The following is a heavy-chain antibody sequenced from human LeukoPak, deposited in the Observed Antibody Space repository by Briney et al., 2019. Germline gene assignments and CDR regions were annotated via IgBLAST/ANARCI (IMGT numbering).Heavy chain of an antibody. V-gene: IGHV1-69*01. CDR3: ASHCSSTSCYAGYYYMDV. CDR2: IIPMIGTP. J-gene: IGHJ6*03. Sequence: GASVKVSCKACGGTFSSSGISWVRQAPGQGLEWMGGIIPMIGTPNYAQKFQGRVTITADESTSTAYMELSSLRSEDTAVYYCASHCSSTSCYAGYYYMDVWGKGTTVTVSS. CDR1: GGTFSSSG. D-gene: IGHD2-2*01.